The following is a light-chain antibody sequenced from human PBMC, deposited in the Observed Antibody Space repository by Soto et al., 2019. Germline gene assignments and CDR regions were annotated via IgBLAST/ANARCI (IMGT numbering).Light chain of an antibody. CDR2: DVS. V-gene: IGLV2-14*01. Sequence: LTQPASVSGSPGQSIAISCTGTSSDVGGYNYVCWYQQHPGKAPKLMIYDVSNRPSGVSDRFSGSKSGNTASLTISGIQAEDEADYYCSSYTSTSTYVFGTGTKVTVL. CDR1: SSDVGGYNY. CDR3: SSYTSTSTYV. J-gene: IGLJ1*01.